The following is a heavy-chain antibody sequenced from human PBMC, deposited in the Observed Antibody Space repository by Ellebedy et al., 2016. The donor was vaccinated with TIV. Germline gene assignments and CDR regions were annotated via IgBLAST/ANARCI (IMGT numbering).Heavy chain of an antibody. Sequence: ASVKVSCXASGYTFTSYGISWVRQAPGQGLEWMGWISAYNGNTNYAQKLQGRVTMTTDTSTSTAYMELRSLRSDDTAVYYCAISQPILKSRSQRTFDYWGQGTLVTVSS. V-gene: IGHV1-18*01. D-gene: IGHD5-24*01. CDR2: ISAYNGNT. CDR1: GYTFTSYG. J-gene: IGHJ4*02. CDR3: AISQPILKSRSQRTFDY.